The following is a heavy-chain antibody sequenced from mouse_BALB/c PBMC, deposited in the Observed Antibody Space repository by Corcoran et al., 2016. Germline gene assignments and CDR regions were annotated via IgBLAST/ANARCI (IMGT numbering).Heavy chain of an antibody. CDR1: GFNIKDTY. J-gene: IGHJ1*01. CDR3: ARWDWYFDG. CDR2: LDPANGNT. Sequence: EVQLQQSGAELVKPGASVKLSCTASGFNIKDTYMHWVKQRPEQGLEWIGRLDPANGNTTYDPKFQGTATITTDTSSNTAYLQLSSLTSEDTAVYYCARWDWYFDGWGAGTTVTVSS. V-gene: IGHV14-3*02.